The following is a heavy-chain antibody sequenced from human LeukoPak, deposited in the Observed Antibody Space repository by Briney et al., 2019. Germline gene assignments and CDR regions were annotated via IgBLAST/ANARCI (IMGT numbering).Heavy chain of an antibody. J-gene: IGHJ4*02. CDR1: GYSFTNYW. CDR2: IYPGDSDT. Sequence: GDPLHTSAQASGYSFTNYWIAWVRQLPGKGLGGMGIIYPGDSDTRYSPSFQGQVTISADKSISTAYLQWSRLKASDTATYYCARRIVGAQTHCFDSWGQGTVVTVSS. CDR3: ARRIVGAQTHCFDS. V-gene: IGHV5-51*01. D-gene: IGHD1-26*01.